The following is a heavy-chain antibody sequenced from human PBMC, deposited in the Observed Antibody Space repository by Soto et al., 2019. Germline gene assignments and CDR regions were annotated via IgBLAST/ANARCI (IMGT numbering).Heavy chain of an antibody. CDR1: GGSVSNKTYY. J-gene: IGHJ4*02. D-gene: IGHD4-17*01. V-gene: IGHV4-61*01. Sequence: SETLSLTCSVSGGSVSNKTYYLSWIRQPPGKRLEWIGYVSYSGTTNYNPSLKSRVTISVDLSKNQFSLRLSSVTTADTALYYCARTTAVPNTLRSRYFFDYWGQGTLVTVSS. CDR2: VSYSGTT. CDR3: ARTTAVPNTLRSRYFFDY.